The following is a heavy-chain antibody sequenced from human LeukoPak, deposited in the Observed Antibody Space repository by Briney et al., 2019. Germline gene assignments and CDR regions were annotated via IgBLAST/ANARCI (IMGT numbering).Heavy chain of an antibody. D-gene: IGHD6-19*01. Sequence: GGSLRLSCAASGFTFSSYAMHWVRQAPGKGLEWVAFISYDGSNKYYADSVKGRFTISRDSSKNTLYLQMNSLRAEDTAVYYCARVAGESYGMDVWGQGTTVTVSS. CDR2: ISYDGSNK. V-gene: IGHV3-30-3*01. J-gene: IGHJ6*02. CDR1: GFTFSSYA. CDR3: ARVAGESYGMDV.